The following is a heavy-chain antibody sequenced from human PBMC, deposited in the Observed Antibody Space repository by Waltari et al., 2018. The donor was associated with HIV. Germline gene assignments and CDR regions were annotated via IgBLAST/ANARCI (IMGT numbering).Heavy chain of an antibody. CDR3: TTYGDGLWYFDL. CDR1: GFTVDNAW. V-gene: IGHV3-15*01. D-gene: IGHD4-17*01. J-gene: IGHJ2*01. CDR2: IKSKTDGGTT. Sequence: EVQLVESGGGLVKPGGSVRLSCAASGFTVDNAWMSWVRQAPGKGPGWVGSIKSKTDGGTTDYAAPVKGRFTISRDDSKNTLYLQMNSLKTEDTAVYYCTTYGDGLWYFDLWGRGTLVTVSS.